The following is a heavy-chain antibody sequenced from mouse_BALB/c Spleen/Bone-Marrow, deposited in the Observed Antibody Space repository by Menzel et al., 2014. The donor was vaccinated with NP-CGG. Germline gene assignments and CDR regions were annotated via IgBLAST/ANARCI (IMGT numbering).Heavy chain of an antibody. CDR3: AREVYGKPFAY. J-gene: IGHJ3*01. CDR2: INPSSGYT. V-gene: IGHV1-4*01. D-gene: IGHD2-1*01. Sequence: LVESGAELARPGASVKMSCKASGYIFTSYTMHWVKQRPGQGLEWIGYINPSSGYTNYNQKFKDKATLTADKSSSTAYMQLSSLTSEDSAVYCCAREVYGKPFAYWGQGTLVTVSA. CDR1: GYIFTSYT.